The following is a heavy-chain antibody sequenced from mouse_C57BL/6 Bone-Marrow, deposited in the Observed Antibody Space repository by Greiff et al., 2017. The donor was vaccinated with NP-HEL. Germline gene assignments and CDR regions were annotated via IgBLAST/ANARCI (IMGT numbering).Heavy chain of an antibody. V-gene: IGHV4-1*01. CDR2: INPDSSTI. Sequence: EVQLQESGGGLVQPGGSLKLSCAASGIDFSRYWMSWVRRAPGKGLEWIGEINPDSSTINYAPSLKDKFIISRDNAKNTLYLQMSKVRSEDTALYYCASLYYSNYGWYFDVWGTGTTVTVSS. CDR3: ASLYYSNYGWYFDV. J-gene: IGHJ1*03. CDR1: GIDFSRYW. D-gene: IGHD2-5*01.